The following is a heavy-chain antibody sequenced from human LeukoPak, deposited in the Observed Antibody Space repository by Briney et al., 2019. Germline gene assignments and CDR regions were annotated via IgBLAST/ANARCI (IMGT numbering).Heavy chain of an antibody. V-gene: IGHV3-64*01. D-gene: IGHD5-18*01. J-gene: IGHJ4*01. CDR3: ARDFSYGSGFDY. CDR1: GFSISSYA. Sequence: LPEGSLRLSCAASGFSISSYALHWVRQAPGKGLQYVSGISNGGSIDYANSVKGRFTISRDNSKNTLYLQMGSLRPEDMAVYYCARDFSYGSGFDYCGHGILVTVSS. CDR2: ISNGGSI.